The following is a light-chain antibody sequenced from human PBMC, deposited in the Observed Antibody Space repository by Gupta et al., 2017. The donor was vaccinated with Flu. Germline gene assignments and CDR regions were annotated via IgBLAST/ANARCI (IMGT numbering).Light chain of an antibody. V-gene: IGLV1-51*01. CDR1: GSNIGNNY. CDR2: DNF. Sequence: QSVLTPPPSVSATPGQKVTIPCSGSGSNIGNNYVSWYQQLPGTAPKLVIFDNFKRPSGIPQRFSGSKSGTSATLDITGLQTGDEADYYCGTWDNSLSVHVFGTGTRVTVL. J-gene: IGLJ1*01. CDR3: GTWDNSLSVHV.